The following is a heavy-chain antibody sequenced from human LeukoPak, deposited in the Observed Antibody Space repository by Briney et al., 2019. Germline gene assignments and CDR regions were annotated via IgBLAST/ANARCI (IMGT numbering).Heavy chain of an antibody. D-gene: IGHD1-26*01. Sequence: ASVKVSCKASGGTFSSYAISWVRQATGQGLEWMGWMNPNSGNTGYAQKFQGRVTMTRNTSISTAYMELSSLRSEDTAVYYCASGGSYSDYYGMDVWGQGTTVTVSS. V-gene: IGHV1-8*02. CDR2: MNPNSGNT. CDR3: ASGGSYSDYYGMDV. CDR1: GGTFSSYA. J-gene: IGHJ6*02.